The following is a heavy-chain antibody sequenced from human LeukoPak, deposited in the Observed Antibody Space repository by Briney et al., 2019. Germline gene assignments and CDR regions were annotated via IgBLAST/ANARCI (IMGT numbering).Heavy chain of an antibody. Sequence: PGGSLRLSCVASGFTFSIYTMSWVRQAPGKGLEWVSSITSSSSSIYSADSVKGRLTISRDNAKNSLYLEMNSLRDEDTAVYYCARDLAWGGYWGQGATVTVSS. CDR1: GFTFSIYT. CDR2: ITSSSSSI. J-gene: IGHJ6*02. V-gene: IGHV3-21*01. CDR3: ARDLAWGGY. D-gene: IGHD3/OR15-3a*01.